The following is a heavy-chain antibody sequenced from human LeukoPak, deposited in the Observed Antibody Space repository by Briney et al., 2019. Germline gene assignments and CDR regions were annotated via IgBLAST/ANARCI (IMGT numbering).Heavy chain of an antibody. V-gene: IGHV4-39*01. CDR2: ICYSGST. D-gene: IGHD6-13*01. J-gene: IGHJ4*02. CDR1: GSSIISSSYS. Sequence: SETLCLTCTVSGSSIISSSYSWGWIRPPPGKGLEEIGSICYSGSTYYNPSLKRRVTISVDTSKTQFSLKLSSVTAADTAVYFCARLAAAVDSWGQGTLVT. CDR3: ARLAAAVDS.